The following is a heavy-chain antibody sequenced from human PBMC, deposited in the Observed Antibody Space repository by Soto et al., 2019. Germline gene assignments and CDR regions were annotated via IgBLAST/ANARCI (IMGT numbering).Heavy chain of an antibody. V-gene: IGHV4-59*01. CDR2: IYYSGST. CDR1: GGSISSYY. CDR3: ARAAYWSRGSCYSSKAPCSAPTL. D-gene: IGHD2-15*01. J-gene: IGHJ2*01. Sequence: QVQLQESGPGLVKPSETLSLTCTVSGGSISSYYWSWIRQPPGKGLEWIGYIYYSGSTNYNPSLKSRLTISVDTINNQFSLKLSSVAAADTPGYYCARAAYWSRGSCYSSKAPCSAPTLWGRGTLVTVSS.